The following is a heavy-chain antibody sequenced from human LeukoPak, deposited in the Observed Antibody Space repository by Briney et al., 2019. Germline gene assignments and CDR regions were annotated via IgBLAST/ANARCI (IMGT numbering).Heavy chain of an antibody. CDR3: ARAGYCSGGSCYPYYYYYYMDV. V-gene: IGHV1-18*01. CDR2: ISGHNDDT. J-gene: IGHJ6*03. Sequence: ASVKVSCKPSAYTFTSYAISWVRQAPGQGLEWMGWISGHNDDTNYAQRLQGRVTMTTDTSTSTAYMELRSLRSDDTAVYYCARAGYCSGGSCYPYYYYYYMDVWGKGTTVTVSS. CDR1: AYTFTSYA. D-gene: IGHD2-15*01.